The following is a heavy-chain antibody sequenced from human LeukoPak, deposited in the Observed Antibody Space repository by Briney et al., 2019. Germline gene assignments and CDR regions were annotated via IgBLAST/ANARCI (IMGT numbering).Heavy chain of an antibody. V-gene: IGHV4-39*07. CDR1: GGSISSSSYY. CDR2: IYYSGST. CDR3: ARDQSYSSSWYADY. D-gene: IGHD6-13*01. J-gene: IGHJ4*02. Sequence: SETLSLTCTVSGGSISSSSYYWGWIRQPPGKGLEWIGSIYYSGSTYYNPSLKSRVTISVDTSKNQFSLKLSSVTAADTAVYYCARDQSYSSSWYADYWGQGTLVTVSS.